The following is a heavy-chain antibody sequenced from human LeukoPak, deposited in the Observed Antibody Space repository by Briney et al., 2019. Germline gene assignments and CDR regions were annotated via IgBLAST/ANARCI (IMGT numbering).Heavy chain of an antibody. CDR2: VSGSGGST. CDR1: GFTFSSYW. Sequence: GGSLRLSCAASGFTFSSYWMSWVRQAPGKGLEWVSVVSGSGGSTYYADSVKGRFTVSRDNSKNTLYLQMTSLRAEDTAVYYSAKDPGYSSSWSQFDYWGQGTLVTVSS. V-gene: IGHV3-23*01. CDR3: AKDPGYSSSWSQFDY. D-gene: IGHD6-13*01. J-gene: IGHJ4*02.